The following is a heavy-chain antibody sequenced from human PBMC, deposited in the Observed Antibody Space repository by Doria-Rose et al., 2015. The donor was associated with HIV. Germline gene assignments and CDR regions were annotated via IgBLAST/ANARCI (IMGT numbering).Heavy chain of an antibody. J-gene: IGHJ4*02. CDR3: ARDLVNGSTD. D-gene: IGHD1-26*01. Sequence: SYVISWVRQAPGQGLEWMGGIIPMFGTAYYARKFQGRVTITADESTSTGYMELSSLRSEDTAVYYCARDLVNGSTDWGQGTLVTVSS. V-gene: IGHV1-69*01. CDR1: SYV. CDR2: IIPMFGTA.